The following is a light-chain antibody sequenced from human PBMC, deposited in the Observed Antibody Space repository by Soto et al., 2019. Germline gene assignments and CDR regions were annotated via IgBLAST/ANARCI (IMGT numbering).Light chain of an antibody. V-gene: IGLV7-46*01. CDR1: TGAVTSGHY. CDR2: DTS. J-gene: IGLJ2*01. Sequence: AVVTQEPSLTVSPGGTVTLTCGSSTGAVTSGHYPYWFQQKPGQAPRTLIYDTSNKHSWTPARFSGSLLGGKAALTLSGAQPEDEAEYYCLLSYSGGGGVFGGGTKVTVL. CDR3: LLSYSGGGGV.